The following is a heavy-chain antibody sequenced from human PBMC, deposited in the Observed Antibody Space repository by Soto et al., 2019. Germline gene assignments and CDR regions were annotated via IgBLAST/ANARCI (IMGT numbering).Heavy chain of an antibody. CDR3: ASGIDFYYAMDV. V-gene: IGHV4-38-2*01. J-gene: IGHJ6*01. CDR1: GYSISSGYY. CDR2: IYHSGST. Sequence: LSLTCAVSGYSISSGYYWGWIRQPPGKGLEWIGSIYHSGSTYYNASLKSRVTISVDTSKNQFSLKLTSVTDADTAVYYCASGIDFYYAMDVWGQGTTVTVSS.